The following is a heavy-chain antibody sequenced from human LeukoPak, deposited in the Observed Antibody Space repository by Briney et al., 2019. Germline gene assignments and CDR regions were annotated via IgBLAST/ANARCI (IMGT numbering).Heavy chain of an antibody. CDR1: RVTFSGYT. V-gene: IGHV3-21*01. CDR3: ARALYYDILTGYQTHTYYFDY. J-gene: IGHJ4*02. D-gene: IGHD3-9*01. Sequence: PGGSLRLSCTASRVTFSGYTMNWVRQAPGKGLEWVSSISSRSSDIYYAASVKGRFTISRDNARNSLCLQMSSLRAEDTAVYYCARALYYDILTGYQTHTYYFDYWGQGTLVTVSS. CDR2: ISSRSSDI.